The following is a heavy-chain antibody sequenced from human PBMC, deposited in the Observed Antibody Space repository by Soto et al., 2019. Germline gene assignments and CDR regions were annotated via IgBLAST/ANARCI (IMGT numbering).Heavy chain of an antibody. Sequence: QVQLVESGGAVVQPGGSLRLSCAVSGFTFSNYGMHWLRQAPGKGPEWVAVIFHDGRKQYYADSVKGRFTISRDNSKNPLYLQTNSLRTNDTADYYSAQLSLAFWGGDCYSPSTYATFDMWGRGTTVTVSS. D-gene: IGHD2-21*02. CDR2: IFHDGRKQ. V-gene: IGHV3-30*03. J-gene: IGHJ3*02. CDR1: GFTFSNYG. CDR3: AQLSLAFWGGDCYSPSTYATFDM.